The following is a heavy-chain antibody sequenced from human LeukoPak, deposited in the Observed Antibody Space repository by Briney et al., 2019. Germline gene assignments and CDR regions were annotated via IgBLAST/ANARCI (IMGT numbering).Heavy chain of an antibody. D-gene: IGHD2-8*01. J-gene: IGHJ4*01. CDR1: GFSFSRYW. CDR2: IKQDGSEK. Sequence: GGSLRLSCAASGFSFSRYWMSWVRQAPGKGLEWVANIKQDGSEKNYVESVKGRFTISRDNAKNSLYLQMNSLRPDDTALYYCSTDPRLLIYWGHGTLVTVSS. CDR3: STDPRLLIY. V-gene: IGHV3-7*03.